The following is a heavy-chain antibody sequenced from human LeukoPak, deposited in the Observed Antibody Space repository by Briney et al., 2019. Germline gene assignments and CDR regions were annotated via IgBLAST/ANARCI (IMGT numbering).Heavy chain of an antibody. CDR3: ARMYSGTSYYFDY. J-gene: IGHJ4*02. Sequence: SETLSLTCSVSGVSISTYYWIWIPQPPAKGLEWMGFFSYSGSTKYNPSLKSRVTMSVDTSKNQFSLKLSSVTAADTAVYYCARMYSGTSYYFDYWGQGTLVTVSS. CDR2: FSYSGST. V-gene: IGHV4-59*01. D-gene: IGHD1-26*01. CDR1: GVSISTYY.